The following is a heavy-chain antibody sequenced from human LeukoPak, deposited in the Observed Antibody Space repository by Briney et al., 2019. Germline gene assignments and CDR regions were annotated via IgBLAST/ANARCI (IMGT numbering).Heavy chain of an antibody. J-gene: IGHJ5*02. V-gene: IGHV4-39*02. CDR2: IYHTGST. Sequence: SETLSLTCRVSGGSFSSTSYYWGWIRQPPGTGLKWIANIYHTGSTYYNPSLKSRVIISVDTSANDFSLQLTSVPAADTAVYYCGRAIGYCSSTSCVNWFDPWGQGTLVTVSS. CDR3: GRAIGYCSSTSCVNWFDP. D-gene: IGHD2-2*01. CDR1: GGSFSSTSYY.